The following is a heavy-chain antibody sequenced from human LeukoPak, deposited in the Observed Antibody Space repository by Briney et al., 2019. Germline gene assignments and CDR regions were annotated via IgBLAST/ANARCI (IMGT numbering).Heavy chain of an antibody. D-gene: IGHD3-22*01. CDR3: AKDQDSSGYNY. CDR1: GFTFSRYG. V-gene: IGHV3-30*18. J-gene: IGHJ4*02. Sequence: GGSLRLSCAASGFTFSRYGMHWVREAPGKGLEWVAVISYDGSNKYYADSVKGRFTISRDNSKNTLYLQMNSLRAEDTAVYYCAKDQDSSGYNYWGQGTLVTVSS. CDR2: ISYDGSNK.